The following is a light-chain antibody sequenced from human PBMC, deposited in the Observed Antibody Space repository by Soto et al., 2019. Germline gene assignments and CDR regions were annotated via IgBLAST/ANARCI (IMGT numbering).Light chain of an antibody. Sequence: DIQMTQSPSSVSASVGDRVTITCRASQGIISWLAWYQQKPGKAPKLLIYAASSLQSGVPSRFSGSGSGTDFTLTISSLQPEDFATYYCQQANSFPPITFGPGTKVDV. J-gene: IGKJ3*01. CDR2: AAS. CDR3: QQANSFPPIT. V-gene: IGKV1-12*01. CDR1: QGIISW.